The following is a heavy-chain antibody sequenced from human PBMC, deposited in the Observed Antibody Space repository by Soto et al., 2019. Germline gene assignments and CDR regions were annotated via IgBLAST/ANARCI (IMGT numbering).Heavy chain of an antibody. CDR2: IGTAGDT. CDR3: AREMAGSGGYY. Sequence: GGSLRLSCAASGCTFSSYDMHGVRQATGKGLEWVSAIGTAGDTYYPGSVKGRFTISRENAKNSLYLQMNSLRAEDTAVYYCAREMAGSGGYYWGQGTLVTVSS. J-gene: IGHJ4*02. V-gene: IGHV3-13*01. D-gene: IGHD3-10*01. CDR1: GCTFSSYD.